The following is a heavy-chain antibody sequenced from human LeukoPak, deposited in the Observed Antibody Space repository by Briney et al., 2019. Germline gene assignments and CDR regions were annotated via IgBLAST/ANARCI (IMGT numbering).Heavy chain of an antibody. Sequence: GGSLRLSCVASGFPFSSYWMTWVRQTPDKGLEWVAAIAKDGTDIHYVDSVKGRFTISRDNSRNTFCLQMFSLSTEDTAVYYCVKAGYYDSSGYYYYLDYWGQGTLVSVSS. CDR3: VKAGYYDSSGYYYYLDY. J-gene: IGHJ4*02. CDR1: GFPFSSYW. CDR2: IAKDGTDI. V-gene: IGHV3-30*18. D-gene: IGHD3-22*01.